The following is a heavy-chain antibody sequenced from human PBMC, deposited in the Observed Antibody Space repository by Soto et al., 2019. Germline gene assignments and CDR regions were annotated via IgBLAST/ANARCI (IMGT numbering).Heavy chain of an antibody. CDR3: ERALSSAAGLYFAF. CDR1: GGSISSYY. V-gene: IGHV4-4*07. J-gene: IGHJ4*02. Sequence: SETLSLTCTVSGGSISSYYWSWIRQPAGKGMEWIGRIHTTDGTNYNPSLKSRVTMSIDTSNNQFSLKLSSLTAADTAVYYCERALSSAAGLYFAFWGQGTLVTVSS. D-gene: IGHD6-13*01. CDR2: IHTTDGT.